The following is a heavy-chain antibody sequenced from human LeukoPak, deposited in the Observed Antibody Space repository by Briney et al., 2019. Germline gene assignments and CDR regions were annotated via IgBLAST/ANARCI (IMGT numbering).Heavy chain of an antibody. V-gene: IGHV3-33*01. CDR1: GFTFSSYG. D-gene: IGHD3-3*01. CDR3: ARVGGSSGGYYFDY. CDR2: IWYDGSNK. J-gene: IGHJ4*02. Sequence: PGGSLRLSCAASGFTFSSYGMHWVRQAPGKGLEWVAVIWYDGSNKYYADSVKGRFTISRDNSKNTLYLQMNSLRAEDTAVYYCARVGGSSGGYYFDYWGQGTLVTVSS.